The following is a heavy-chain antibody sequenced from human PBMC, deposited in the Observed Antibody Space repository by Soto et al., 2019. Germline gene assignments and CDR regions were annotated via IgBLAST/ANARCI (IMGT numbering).Heavy chain of an antibody. CDR2: ISGSGGST. J-gene: IGHJ6*02. D-gene: IGHD3-22*01. V-gene: IGHV3-23*01. Sequence: SGFTFSIYAMSWVRQAPGKGLEWVSAISGSGGSTYYADSVKGRFTISRDNSKNTLYLQMNSLRAEDTAVYYCAKIYYYNSSGRKTPYYYYYGMDVWGQGTTVTVS. CDR1: GFTFSIYA. CDR3: AKIYYYNSSGRKTPYYYYYGMDV.